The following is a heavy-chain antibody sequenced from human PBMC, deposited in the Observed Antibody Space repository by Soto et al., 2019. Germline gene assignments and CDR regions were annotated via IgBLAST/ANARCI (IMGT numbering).Heavy chain of an antibody. CDR3: AREWGVNNYYYYGMDV. D-gene: IGHD3-10*01. CDR1: GFGFRSYG. J-gene: IGHJ6*02. V-gene: IGHV3-33*01. CDR2: IWYDGSNE. Sequence: QVQLVESGGGVVQPGRSLRVSCAASGFGFRSYGMHWVRQAPGKGLEWVAVIWYDGSNEYYADSVKGRFTISRDNSKNTLYLQMNSLRAEDTAVYYCAREWGVNNYYYYGMDVWGQGTTVTVSS.